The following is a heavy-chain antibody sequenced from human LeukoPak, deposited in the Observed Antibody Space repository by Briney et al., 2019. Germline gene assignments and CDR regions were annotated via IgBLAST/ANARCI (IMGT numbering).Heavy chain of an antibody. J-gene: IGHJ4*02. CDR3: VRGSYGAYDY. V-gene: IGHV3-21*01. Sequence: GGSLRLSCAASGFTFSSYSMNWVRQAPGKGLEWVSSISSDSSYIYYADAVHGRFTVSRDNAKYSLYLQMNSLRAEDTAVYYCVRGSYGAYDYWGQGSLVTVSS. CDR2: ISSDSSYI. D-gene: IGHD4-17*01. CDR1: GFTFSSYS.